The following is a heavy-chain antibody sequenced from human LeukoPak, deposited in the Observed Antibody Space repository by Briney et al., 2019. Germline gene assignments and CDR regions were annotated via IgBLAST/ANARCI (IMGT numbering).Heavy chain of an antibody. J-gene: IGHJ5*02. D-gene: IGHD6-19*01. V-gene: IGHV3-7*01. CDR1: GFRFSSYW. Sequence: PGGSLRLSCAASGFRFSSYWMFWVRQAPGKGLEWVANINQDGGAKFYVDSVKGRFAISRDNADNSLDLQMNSLRVEDTGVYYCARKAAVPAWSGGGSWGQGVLVTVSS. CDR3: ARKAAVPAWSGGGS. CDR2: INQDGGAK.